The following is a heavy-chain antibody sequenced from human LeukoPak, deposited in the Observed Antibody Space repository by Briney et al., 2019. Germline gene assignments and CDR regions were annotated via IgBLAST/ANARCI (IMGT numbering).Heavy chain of an antibody. CDR2: VWYDGSNE. V-gene: IGHV3-33*01. Sequence: GRSLRLSCAASGFTFRGYGMHWVRQAPGKGLEWVAVVWYDGSNEHYADSVKGRFTISRDISKNTLYLQMNSLRAEDTAVYYCAGVEKNDAFDIWGQGTLVTVSS. J-gene: IGHJ3*02. CDR1: GFTFRGYG. CDR3: AGVEKNDAFDI.